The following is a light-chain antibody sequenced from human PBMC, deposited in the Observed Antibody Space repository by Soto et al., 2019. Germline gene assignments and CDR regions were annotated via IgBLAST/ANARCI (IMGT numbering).Light chain of an antibody. V-gene: IGLV3-25*03. CDR2: KDT. CDR3: QSADRSGAYRV. CDR1: TLPKQY. J-gene: IGLJ3*02. Sequence: SYELTQPPSVSVSPGQTARITCSGDTLPKQYAYWFQQKPGQAPMLVIYKDTERPSGIPERFACSSSGTTVTLAITAVQAEDEADYYCQSADRSGAYRVFGGGTKLTVL.